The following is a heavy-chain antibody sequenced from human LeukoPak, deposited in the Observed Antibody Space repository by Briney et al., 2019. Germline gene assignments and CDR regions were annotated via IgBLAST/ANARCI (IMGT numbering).Heavy chain of an antibody. D-gene: IGHD3-22*01. Sequence: ASVKVSCKASGYTFTSHFMHWVRQAPGQGREWMGIINPRGGNTNYAQKLQGRVTMTTDTSTSTAYMELRSLRSDDTAVYYCARAPYYYDSSGYYQPYYYYYYMDVWGKGTTVTISS. V-gene: IGHV1-46*01. CDR3: ARAPYYYDSSGYYQPYYYYYYMDV. CDR1: GYTFTSHF. J-gene: IGHJ6*03. CDR2: INPRGGNT.